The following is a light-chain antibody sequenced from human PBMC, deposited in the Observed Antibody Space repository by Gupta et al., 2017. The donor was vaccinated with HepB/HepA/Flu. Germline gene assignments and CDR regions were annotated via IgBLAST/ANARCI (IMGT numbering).Light chain of an antibody. CDR2: DVT. Sequence: QSALTQPPSASGSPGQSVTISCTGTSSDVGGYNYVSWYQLHPGKAPKLMIYDVTNRPSGVPGRFSASKSGTTASLTVSGHQAEDDADYYCSSYAGSNNFVFGTGTKVTVL. V-gene: IGLV2-8*01. CDR3: SSYAGSNNFV. CDR1: SSDVGGYNY. J-gene: IGLJ1*01.